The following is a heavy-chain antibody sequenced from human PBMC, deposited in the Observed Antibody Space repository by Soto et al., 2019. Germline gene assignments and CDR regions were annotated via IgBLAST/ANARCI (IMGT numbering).Heavy chain of an antibody. CDR1: GGTFTSTA. D-gene: IGHD6-13*01. CDR2: IIPVLGTP. CDR3: ASSAGLDHLLNYYGLNV. J-gene: IGHJ6*02. V-gene: IGHV1-69*14. Sequence: QVHLVQSSAEVNKPGSSVKVSCKASGGTFTSTAFSWVRQAPGQGLEWMGGIIPVLGTPNYAQKFQARVTITADTPTTTVHMALSSLRSDDTAVYYCASSAGLDHLLNYYGLNVWGQGTTVTVSS.